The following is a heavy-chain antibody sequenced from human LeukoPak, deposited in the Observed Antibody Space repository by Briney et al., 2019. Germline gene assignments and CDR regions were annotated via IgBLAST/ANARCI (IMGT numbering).Heavy chain of an antibody. CDR3: ARDRRTSSTPNDAFDI. D-gene: IGHD6-19*01. CDR2: IYYSGST. V-gene: IGHV4-59*01. Sequence: SETLSLTCAGSGGSISSYYWSWIRQPPGKGLEWIGYIYYSGSTNYNPSLESRVTISVDTSKNQFSLKLRSVTAADTAVYYCARDRRTSSTPNDAFDIWGQGTMVTVSS. CDR1: GGSISSYY. J-gene: IGHJ3*02.